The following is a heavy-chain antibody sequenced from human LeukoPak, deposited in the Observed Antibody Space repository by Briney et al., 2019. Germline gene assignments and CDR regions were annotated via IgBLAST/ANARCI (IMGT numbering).Heavy chain of an antibody. J-gene: IGHJ2*01. V-gene: IGHV4-4*02. CDR2: IYHSGST. CDR1: GGSIRSSNW. CDR3: ARQDYYDSGAWYFDL. Sequence: PSETLSLTCAVSGGSIRSSNWWSWVRQPPGKGLGWIGEIYHSGSTNYNPSLKSRVTISEDKSKNQFSLKLTSVTAADTAVYYCARQDYYDSGAWYFDLWGRGTLVTVSS. D-gene: IGHD3-22*01.